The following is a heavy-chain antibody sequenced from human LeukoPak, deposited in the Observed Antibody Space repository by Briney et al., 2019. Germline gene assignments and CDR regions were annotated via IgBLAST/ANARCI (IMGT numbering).Heavy chain of an antibody. J-gene: IGHJ5*02. CDR2: INPNSGGT. Sequence: GASVKASCTASGYTFTGYYMHWVRQAPGQGLEWMGWINPNSGGTNYAQKFQGWVTMTRDTSISTAYMELSRLRSDDTAVYYCARGNLNWFDPWGQGTLVTVSS. V-gene: IGHV1-2*04. CDR3: ARGNLNWFDP. CDR1: GYTFTGYY.